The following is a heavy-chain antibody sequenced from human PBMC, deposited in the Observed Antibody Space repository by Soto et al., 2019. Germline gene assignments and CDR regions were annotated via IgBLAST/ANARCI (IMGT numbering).Heavy chain of an antibody. Sequence: QVQLQESGPGLVKPSQTLSLTCTVSDGSISSGGYYWNWIRQPPGKGLEWIGYIYYSGSTYYNPSLKSRLTISVDTSKNQCSPKLSPVTAADTAVYDCARSRTGGGVKIDHWGQGPLVTVSS. D-gene: IGHD2-8*01. CDR3: ARSRTGGGVKIDH. J-gene: IGHJ4*02. CDR2: IYYSGST. CDR1: DGSISSGGYY. V-gene: IGHV4-31*03.